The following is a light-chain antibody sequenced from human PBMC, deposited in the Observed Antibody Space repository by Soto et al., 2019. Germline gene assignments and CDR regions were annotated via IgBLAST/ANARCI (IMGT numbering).Light chain of an antibody. CDR1: ESISGN. J-gene: IGKJ4*01. Sequence: EIVMTQSPATLSVSPGESATLSCRASESISGNVAGYQQKPGLSPRLLIYHTSTRATGVPARFSRSGSGTEFSLTISSLQSEDSSVYYCQRYDNWPLTGGGGTKVEIK. V-gene: IGKV3-15*01. CDR3: QRYDNWPLT. CDR2: HTS.